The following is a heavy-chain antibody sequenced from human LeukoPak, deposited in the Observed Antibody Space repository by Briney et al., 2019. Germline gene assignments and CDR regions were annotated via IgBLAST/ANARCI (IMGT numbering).Heavy chain of an antibody. Sequence: GGSLRLSCAASGLTFSSYGMSWVRQAPGRGLEWVSAISTTGGTTYYADSVKGRFTISRDNSKNTLYLQMNSLRAEDTAVYYCTREALGYSYVSTKDHYYYYMDVWGKGPRSPSP. J-gene: IGHJ6*03. CDR1: GLTFSSYG. D-gene: IGHD5-18*01. V-gene: IGHV3-23*01. CDR3: TREALGYSYVSTKDHYYYYMDV. CDR2: ISTTGGTT.